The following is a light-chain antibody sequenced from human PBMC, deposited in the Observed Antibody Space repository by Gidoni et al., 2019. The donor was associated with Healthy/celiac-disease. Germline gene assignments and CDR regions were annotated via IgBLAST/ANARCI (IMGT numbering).Light chain of an antibody. CDR3: QQRSNWPRT. Sequence: DIVLTQSPSTLSLSPGERATLPCRASQSVSSYLAWYQQKPGQAPRLLIYDASNRATGTPARFSGSGSGTDFTLTISSLDPEDFAVYYWQQRSNWPRTFGQGTKVEIK. CDR1: QSVSSY. V-gene: IGKV3-11*01. CDR2: DAS. J-gene: IGKJ1*01.